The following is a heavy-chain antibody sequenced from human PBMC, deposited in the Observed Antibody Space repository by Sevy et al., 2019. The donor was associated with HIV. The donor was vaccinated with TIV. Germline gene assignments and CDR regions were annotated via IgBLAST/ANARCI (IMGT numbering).Heavy chain of an antibody. Sequence: GESLKISCAASGFTFSSYSMNWVRQAPGKGLEWVSSISSSSSYIYYADSVKGRFTISRDNAKNSLYLQTNSLRAEDTAVYYCARDPRTAAAGTRYFDYWGQGTLVTVSS. CDR2: ISSSSSYI. D-gene: IGHD6-13*01. V-gene: IGHV3-21*01. CDR1: GFTFSSYS. J-gene: IGHJ4*02. CDR3: ARDPRTAAAGTRYFDY.